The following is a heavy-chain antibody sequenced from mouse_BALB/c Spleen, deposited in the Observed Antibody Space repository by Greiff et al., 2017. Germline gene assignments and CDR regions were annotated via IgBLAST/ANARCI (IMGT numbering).Heavy chain of an antibody. V-gene: IGHV5-12-2*01. CDR2: ISNGGGST. CDR3: ASSPYYRFPFAD. D-gene: IGHD2-14*01. J-gene: IGHJ3*01. Sequence: EVKLMESGGGLVQPGGSLKLSCAASGFTFSSYTMSWVRQTPEKRLEWVAYISNGGGSTYYPDTVKGRFTISRDNAKNTLYLQMSSLKSEDTAMYDCASSPYYRFPFADWGQGTLVTVSA. CDR1: GFTFSSYT.